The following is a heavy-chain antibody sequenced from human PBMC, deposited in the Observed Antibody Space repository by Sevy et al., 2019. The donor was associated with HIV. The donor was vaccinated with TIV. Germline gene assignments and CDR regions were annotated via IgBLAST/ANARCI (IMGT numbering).Heavy chain of an antibody. CDR3: ARDSDGSGHHYLDYFDY. CDR2: ISTSIDYT. CDR1: GYTFTNYA. V-gene: IGHV1-18*01. Sequence: ASVKVSCKASGYTFTNYAIGWVRQAPGQGLEWMGWISTSIDYTKLARYLQGRVTMTPDTSATTAYMELRGLRSDDTAVYYCARDSDGSGHHYLDYFDYWGQGTLVTVSS. J-gene: IGHJ4*02. D-gene: IGHD3-22*01.